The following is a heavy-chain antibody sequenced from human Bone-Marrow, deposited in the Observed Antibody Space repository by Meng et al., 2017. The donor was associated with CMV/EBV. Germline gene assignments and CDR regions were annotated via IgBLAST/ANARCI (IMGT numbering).Heavy chain of an antibody. D-gene: IGHD6-6*01. CDR1: GGTFSSYA. V-gene: IGHV1-69*10. Sequence: SVKVSCKASGGTFSSYAISWVRQAPGQGLEWMGGIIPILGIANYAQKFQGRVTITADTSTSTAYMELRSLRSDDTAVYYCARDLGPWSSSSLLGDYWGQGTLVTVSS. CDR2: IIPILGIA. CDR3: ARDLGPWSSSSLLGDY. J-gene: IGHJ4*02.